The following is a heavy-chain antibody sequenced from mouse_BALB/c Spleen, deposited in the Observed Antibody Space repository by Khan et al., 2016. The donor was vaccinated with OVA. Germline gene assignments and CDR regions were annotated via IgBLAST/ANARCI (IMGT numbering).Heavy chain of an antibody. CDR3: ARRKYFGYTLDD. CDR2: ISPGSGDT. J-gene: IGHJ3*01. V-gene: IGHV1-77*01. CDR1: GYTFTDYY. Sequence: QVQLQQSGAELARPGASVKLSCKASGYTFTDYYINWVKQRTGQGLEWLGEISPGSGDTYYHEKFRGKATLTADKSSSTSYMQLSSLTSEASAVYFWARRKYFGYTLDDWGQGTLVTVSA. D-gene: IGHD1-2*01.